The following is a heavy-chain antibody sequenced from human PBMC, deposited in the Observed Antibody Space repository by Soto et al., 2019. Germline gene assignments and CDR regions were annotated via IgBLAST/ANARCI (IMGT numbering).Heavy chain of an antibody. CDR3: ARVLFGRGNWFDP. D-gene: IGHD3-3*01. CDR1: GGSFSGYY. J-gene: IGHJ5*02. Sequence: PSETLSLTCAVYGGSFSGYYWSWIRQPPGKGLEWIGEINHSGSTNYNPSLKSRVTISIDTSKNQFSLKLSSVTAADTAVYYCARVLFGRGNWFDPWGQGTLVTVSS. V-gene: IGHV4-34*01. CDR2: INHSGST.